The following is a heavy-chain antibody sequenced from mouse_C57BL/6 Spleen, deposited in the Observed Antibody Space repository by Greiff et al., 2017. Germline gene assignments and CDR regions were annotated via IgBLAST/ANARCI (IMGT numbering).Heavy chain of an antibody. CDR1: GFSLTSYG. D-gene: IGHD2-1*01. Sequence: QVQLQQSGPGLVQPSQSLSITCTVSGFSLTSYGVHWVRQSPGKGLEWLGVIWRGGSTDYNAAFMSRLSITKDNSKSQVFFKMNSLQADDTAIYYCAKGYYGNYEDYAMDYWGQGTSVTVSS. J-gene: IGHJ4*01. CDR2: IWRGGST. V-gene: IGHV2-5*01. CDR3: AKGYYGNYEDYAMDY.